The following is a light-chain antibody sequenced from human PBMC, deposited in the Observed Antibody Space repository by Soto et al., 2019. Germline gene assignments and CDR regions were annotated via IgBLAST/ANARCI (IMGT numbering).Light chain of an antibody. V-gene: IGKV1-5*03. Sequence: DIQMTQSPAALAGSVADRVTLTLPASQTISRWLAWYQQKPGKALKLLIYKASTLKSGVPSRFSGSGAGTEFTLTIRGLQPEDLATYDGQQLNSYPRGTFCQGTKVDI. CDR3: QQLNSYPRGT. CDR1: QTISRW. J-gene: IGKJ1*01. CDR2: KAS.